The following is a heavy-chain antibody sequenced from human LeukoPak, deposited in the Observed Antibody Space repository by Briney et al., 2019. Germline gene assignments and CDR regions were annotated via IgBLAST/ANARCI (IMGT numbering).Heavy chain of an antibody. CDR2: ISDDGNTK. V-gene: IGHV3-30*18. D-gene: IGHD3-10*01. J-gene: IGHJ6*02. CDR1: GFTFSTYG. CDR3: AKKVVRGSATYGMDV. Sequence: GRSLRLSCAASGFTFSTYGMHWVRQAPGKGLEWVAVISDDGNTKFYADCVKGRFTISRDQSKNTLYLQMNSLRAEDTAVYYCAKKVVRGSATYGMDVWGQGTAVTVSS.